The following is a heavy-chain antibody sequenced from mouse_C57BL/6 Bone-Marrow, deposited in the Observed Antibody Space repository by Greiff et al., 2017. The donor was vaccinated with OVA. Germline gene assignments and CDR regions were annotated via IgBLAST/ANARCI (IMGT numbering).Heavy chain of an antibody. CDR1: GYTFTDYN. CDR3: ARSQPKLGLCFDY. CDR2: INPNNGGT. D-gene: IGHD4-1*01. J-gene: IGHJ2*01. V-gene: IGHV1-18*01. Sequence: EVQLQQSGPELVKPGASVKIPCKASGYTFTDYNMDWVKQSHGKSIEWIGDINPNNGGTIYNQKFKGKATLTVDKSSSTAYMELRSLTSEDTAVYYCARSQPKLGLCFDYWGQGTTLTVSS.